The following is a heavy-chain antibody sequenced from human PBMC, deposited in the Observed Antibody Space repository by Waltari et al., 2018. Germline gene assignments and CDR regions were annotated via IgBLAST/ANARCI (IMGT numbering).Heavy chain of an antibody. V-gene: IGHV3-7*01. D-gene: IGHD6-13*01. CDR2: IKTDGSET. CDR1: GSTFGSSW. CDR3: AIGGVETSWYWRY. J-gene: IGHJ4*02. Sequence: EVQVVESGGGLVQPGGSLRLSGAASGSTFGSSWMTWVRQAPGKGLGWVANIKTDGSETYYVDSVKGRFTISRDNTKNSLYLQMSSLRAEDTAVYYCAIGGVETSWYWRYWGQGTLVTVSS.